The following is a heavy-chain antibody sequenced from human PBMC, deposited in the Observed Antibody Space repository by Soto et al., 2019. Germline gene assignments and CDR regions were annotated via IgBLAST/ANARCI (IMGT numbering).Heavy chain of an antibody. CDR1: GFTFSSYG. CDR3: ARDRFVVVPAASNYFDY. J-gene: IGHJ4*02. V-gene: IGHV3-33*01. Sequence: GSLRLSCAAPGFTFSSYGMHWVRQAPGKGLEWVAVIWYDGSNKYYADSVKGRFTISRDNSKNTLYLQMNSLRAEDTAVYYCARDRFVVVPAASNYFDYWGQGTLVTVSS. CDR2: IWYDGSNK. D-gene: IGHD2-2*01.